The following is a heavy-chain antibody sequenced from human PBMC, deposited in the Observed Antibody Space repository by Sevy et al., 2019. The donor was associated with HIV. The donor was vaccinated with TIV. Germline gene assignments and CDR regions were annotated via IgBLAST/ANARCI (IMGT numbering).Heavy chain of an antibody. Sequence: ASVQVSCKASGYTVTGYYMHWVRQAPGQGLEWMGWINPNSGGTNYAQKFQGRVTMTRDTSISTAYMELSRLRSDDTAMYYCARVGVSAPVTSDAFDIWGQGTMVTVSS. J-gene: IGHJ3*02. CDR2: INPNSGGT. D-gene: IGHD2-2*01. V-gene: IGHV1-2*02. CDR1: GYTVTGYY. CDR3: ARVGVSAPVTSDAFDI.